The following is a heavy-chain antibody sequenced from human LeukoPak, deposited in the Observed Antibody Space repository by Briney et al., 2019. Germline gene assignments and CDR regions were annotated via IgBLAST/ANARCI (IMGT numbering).Heavy chain of an antibody. D-gene: IGHD3-10*01. CDR2: IAYDGSNK. CDR3: ARGRGSGSWAEYFQH. CDR1: GFTFSSYA. J-gene: IGHJ1*01. V-gene: IGHV3-30-3*01. Sequence: GGSLSLSCAASGFTFSSYAMHWVRQAPGKGLEWVAVIAYDGSNKYYADSVKGRFTISRDNSKNTLYLQMNSLRGEDTAVYYWARGRGSGSWAEYFQHCGEGTLVTVSS.